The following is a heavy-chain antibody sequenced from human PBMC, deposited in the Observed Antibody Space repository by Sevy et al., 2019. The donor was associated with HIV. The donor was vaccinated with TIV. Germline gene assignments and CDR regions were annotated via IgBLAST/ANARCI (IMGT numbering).Heavy chain of an antibody. CDR1: GFTFSSYA. J-gene: IGHJ3*02. CDR3: AKVEQRMIGAFDI. D-gene: IGHD3-22*01. Sequence: GGSLRLSCAASGFTFSSYAMSWVRQAPGKGLEWVSAISGSGGSTYYADSVKGRFTISRDNSKNTLYLQMNSLRAEDTAVYYCAKVEQRMIGAFDIWGQWTMVTVSS. V-gene: IGHV3-23*01. CDR2: ISGSGGST.